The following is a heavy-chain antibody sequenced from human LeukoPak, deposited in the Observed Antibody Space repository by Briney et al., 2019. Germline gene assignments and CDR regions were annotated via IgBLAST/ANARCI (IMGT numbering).Heavy chain of an antibody. CDR1: SGSISSSNW. CDR2: IYHSGST. V-gene: IGHV4-4*02. J-gene: IGHJ4*02. CDR3: ARGHYYDSSGPNFDY. Sequence: PSETLSLTCAVSSGSISSSNWWSWVRQPPGKGLEWIGEIYHSGSTNYNPSLKSRDTISVDTSKNQFSLKLSSVTAADTAVYYCARGHYYDSSGPNFDYWGQGTLVTVSS. D-gene: IGHD3-22*01.